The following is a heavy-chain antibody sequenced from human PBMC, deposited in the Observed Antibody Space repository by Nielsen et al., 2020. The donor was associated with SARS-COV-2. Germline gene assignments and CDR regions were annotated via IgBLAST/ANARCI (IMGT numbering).Heavy chain of an antibody. CDR3: ATDSPIGVVIYALAH. J-gene: IGHJ4*02. Sequence: ASVKVSCKVSGGALTLFSTHWVRQAPGKGLEWMGEFDPQDGETTYAQKFQGRVTMTEDTSIDTAYLDLSGLTSDDTAIYYCATDSPIGVVIYALAHWGQGTPVTVSS. V-gene: IGHV1-24*01. D-gene: IGHD3-3*01. CDR1: GGALTLFS. CDR2: FDPQDGET.